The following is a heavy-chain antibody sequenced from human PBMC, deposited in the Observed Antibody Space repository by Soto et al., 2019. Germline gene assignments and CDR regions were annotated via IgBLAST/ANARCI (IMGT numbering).Heavy chain of an antibody. J-gene: IGHJ6*02. V-gene: IGHV1-69*13. D-gene: IGHD3-3*01. CDR2: IIPIFGTA. Sequence: ASVKVSCKASGGTFSSYAISWVRQAPGQGLEWMGGIIPIFGTANYAQKFQGRVTITADESTSTAYMELSSLRSEDTAVYYCAHTHHTIFGVVINDPYYYYYGMDVWGQGTTVTVSS. CDR3: AHTHHTIFGVVINDPYYYYYGMDV. CDR1: GGTFSSYA.